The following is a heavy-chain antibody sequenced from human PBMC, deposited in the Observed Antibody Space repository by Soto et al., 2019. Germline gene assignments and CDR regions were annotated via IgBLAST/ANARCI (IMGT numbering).Heavy chain of an antibody. CDR3: ARVVTQVLYHYDRSGYSWAFDV. CDR2: ISTYNQNT. V-gene: IGHV1-18*01. Sequence: QVHLVQSGAEVRKPGASVKVSCKASGYVFTNNVISWVRQAPGQGLEWMGWISTYNQNTNYAQKFRGKVTMTTDTSANTAYMELRSLRSDDTAVYYCARVVTQVLYHYDRSGYSWAFDVWGQGTMVTVSS. D-gene: IGHD3-22*01. J-gene: IGHJ3*01. CDR1: GYVFTNNV.